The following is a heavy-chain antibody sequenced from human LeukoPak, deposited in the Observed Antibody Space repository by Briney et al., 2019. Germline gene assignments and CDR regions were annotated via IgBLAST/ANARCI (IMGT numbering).Heavy chain of an antibody. J-gene: IGHJ4*02. CDR2: ISGSGGST. CDR3: AKASREYSSSFDY. V-gene: IGHV3-23*01. CDR1: GFTFSSYA. D-gene: IGHD6-6*01. Sequence: GGSLRLSCAASGFTFSSYAMTWVRQAPGKGLEWVSAISGSGGSTYYADSVKGRFTISRDNSKNTLYLQMNSLRAEDTAVYYCAKASREYSSSFDYWGQGTLVTVSS.